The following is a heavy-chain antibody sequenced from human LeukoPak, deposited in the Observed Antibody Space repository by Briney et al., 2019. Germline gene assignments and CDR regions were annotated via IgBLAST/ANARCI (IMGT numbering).Heavy chain of an antibody. CDR1: GGSFSGYY. V-gene: IGHV4-34*01. CDR3: ASLIAAASDDY. CDR2: INHSGGT. Sequence: SETLSLTCAVYGGSFSGYYWSWIRQPPGKGLEWIGEINHSGGTNYNPSLKSRVTISVDTSKNQFSLKLSSVTAADTAVYYCASLIAAASDDYWGQGTLVTASS. D-gene: IGHD6-13*01. J-gene: IGHJ4*02.